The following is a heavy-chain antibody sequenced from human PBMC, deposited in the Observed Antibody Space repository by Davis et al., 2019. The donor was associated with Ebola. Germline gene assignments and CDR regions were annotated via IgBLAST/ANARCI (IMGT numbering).Heavy chain of an antibody. V-gene: IGHV4-39*07. J-gene: IGHJ4*02. CDR2: IYYSGST. CDR3: ARGGNYRPYYFDY. D-gene: IGHD3-16*02. Sequence: PSETLSLTCTVSGGSISSSSYYWGWIRQPPGKGLEWIGSIYYSGSTYYNPSLKSRVTISVDTSKNQFSLKLSSVTAADTAVYYCARGGNYRPYYFDYWGQGTLVTVSS. CDR1: GGSISSSSYY.